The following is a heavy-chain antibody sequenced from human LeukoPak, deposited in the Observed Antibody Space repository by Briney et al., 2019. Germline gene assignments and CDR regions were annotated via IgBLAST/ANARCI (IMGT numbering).Heavy chain of an antibody. CDR1: GYTSTGYY. J-gene: IGHJ4*02. CDR3: ARDVPNYYDSSGYYYLLDY. CDR2: INPNSGGT. Sequence: ASVKVSCKASGYTSTGYYMHWVRQAPGQGLEWMGWINPNSGGTNYAQKFQGRVTMTRDTSISTAYMELSRLRSDDTAVYYCARDVPNYYDSSGYYYLLDYWGQGTLVTVSS. V-gene: IGHV1-2*02. D-gene: IGHD3-22*01.